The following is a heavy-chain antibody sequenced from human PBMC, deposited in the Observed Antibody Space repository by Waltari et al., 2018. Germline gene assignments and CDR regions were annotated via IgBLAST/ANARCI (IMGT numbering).Heavy chain of an antibody. CDR3: VRDKPYGSYDI. Sequence: EVQVVESGGDLVQPGGSLRLSCVASGFSFTSYWMSWVRQAPGQVREWMANVKEDGSAKTYMDAVKGRFTISRDNAQNSVFLQMNNLRVEDTAVYYCVRDKPYGSYDIWGQGTMVTVSS. D-gene: IGHD2-15*01. CDR1: GFSFTSYW. J-gene: IGHJ3*02. V-gene: IGHV3-7*01. CDR2: VKEDGSAK.